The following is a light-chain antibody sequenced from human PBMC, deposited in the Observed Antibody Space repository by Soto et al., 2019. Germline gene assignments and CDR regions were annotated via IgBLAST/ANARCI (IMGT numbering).Light chain of an antibody. CDR1: QSVSSSY. CDR3: QQYGSSPPLT. CDR2: GAS. Sequence: EIVLTQSPGTLSSSPGERATLSCRASQSVSSSYLAWYQQKLGQPPRLLIYGASSRATGVPDRFSGSGSGTDFTLTISRLEPEDFAVYYCQQYGSSPPLTFGGWTKVEIK. V-gene: IGKV3-20*01. J-gene: IGKJ4*01.